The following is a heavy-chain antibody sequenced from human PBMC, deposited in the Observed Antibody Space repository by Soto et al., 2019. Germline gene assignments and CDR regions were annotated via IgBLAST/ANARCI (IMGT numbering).Heavy chain of an antibody. D-gene: IGHD6-13*01. CDR2: IGTAGDT. CDR3: AKSCSSWPGYYYYGLDV. V-gene: IGHV3-66*02. Sequence: VSAIGTAGDTYYADSVKGRFTISRDNSKNTLYLQMNSLRAEDTAVYYCAKSCSSWPGYYYYGLDVYAQWTTLTVSS. J-gene: IGHJ6*02.